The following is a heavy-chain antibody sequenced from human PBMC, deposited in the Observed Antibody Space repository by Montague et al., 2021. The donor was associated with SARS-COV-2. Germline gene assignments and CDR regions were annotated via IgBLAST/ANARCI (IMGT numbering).Heavy chain of an antibody. V-gene: IGHV4-4*02. CDR3: ARLFSSWTD. CDR2: IYHSGST. D-gene: IGHD6-13*01. Sequence: SETRSLTCAVSGGSISSGNWWSWVRQPPGKGLEWIGEIYHSGSTNYNPSLKSRVTISLDKSKNQFSLNLSSATAADTAVYYCARLFSSWTDWGQGTLVTVSS. CDR1: GGSISSGNW. J-gene: IGHJ4*02.